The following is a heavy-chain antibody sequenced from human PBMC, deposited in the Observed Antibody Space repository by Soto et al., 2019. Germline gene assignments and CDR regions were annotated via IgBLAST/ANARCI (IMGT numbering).Heavy chain of an antibody. CDR1: GGTFISYA. CDR2: IIPIFGTP. CDR3: ARSPPYNNNWYVYFDL. J-gene: IGHJ2*01. V-gene: IGHV1-69*12. Sequence: QVQLVQSGAEMKKPGSPVKVSCKASGGTFISYAISWVRQAPGQGLEWMGGIIPIFGTPNYAQKFQDRVTITADESTSTAYMELSSLRSDDTAVYYCARSPPYNNNWYVYFDLWGRGTLVTVSS. D-gene: IGHD6-13*01.